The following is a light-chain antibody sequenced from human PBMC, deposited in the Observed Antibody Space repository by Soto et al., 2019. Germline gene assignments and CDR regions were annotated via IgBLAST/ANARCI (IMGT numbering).Light chain of an antibody. CDR2: GAS. V-gene: IGKV3-15*01. CDR1: QPVNSGY. J-gene: IGKJ5*01. Sequence: IVLTQSPGTLSLSPGEGATLSCRASQPVNSGYLAWYQQKPGQAPRLLIYGASTRATGIPARFSGTGSETDFTLTISGLQSEDSAVYFCQQYNNWPFSFGQGTRLEIK. CDR3: QQYNNWPFS.